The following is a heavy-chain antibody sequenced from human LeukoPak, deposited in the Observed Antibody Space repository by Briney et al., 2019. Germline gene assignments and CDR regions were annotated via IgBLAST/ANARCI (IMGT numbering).Heavy chain of an antibody. CDR1: GGSISSYY. CDR2: IYYSGST. D-gene: IGHD3-10*02. J-gene: IGHJ4*02. V-gene: IGHV4-59*08. CDR3: ASSVGVTMFFDF. Sequence: SETLSLTCTVSGGSISSYYWSWIRQPPGKGLEWIGYIYYSGSTNYNPSLKSRVTMSVDTSKNQFSLNLSSVTAADTAVYYCASSVGVTMFFDFWGQGTLVTVSS.